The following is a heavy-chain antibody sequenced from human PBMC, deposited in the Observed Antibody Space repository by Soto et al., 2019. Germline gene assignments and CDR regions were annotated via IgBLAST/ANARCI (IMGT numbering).Heavy chain of an antibody. CDR3: ARQGSNGAYCYYGMDV. Sequence: GESLKISCKGSGYRFSSYWIAWVRQMPGKGLEWMGIIYPGDSDTRYSPSFEGQVTISADKSNSTAYLQWSSLKASDTAMYYCARQGSNGAYCYYGMDVWGQGTTVTVSS. CDR1: GYRFSSYW. J-gene: IGHJ6*02. D-gene: IGHD3-16*01. CDR2: IYPGDSDT. V-gene: IGHV5-51*01.